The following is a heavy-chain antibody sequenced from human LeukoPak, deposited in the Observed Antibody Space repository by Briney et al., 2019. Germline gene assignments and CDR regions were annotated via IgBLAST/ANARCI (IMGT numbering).Heavy chain of an antibody. CDR3: AREVNYYDSSGDNWFDP. V-gene: IGHV3-7*01. Sequence: GGSLRLSCAASGFTFSSYWMGWVRQAPGKGLEWVANIKQDGSEKYYVDSVKGRFTISRDNAKNSLYLQMNSLRAEDTAVYYCAREVNYYDSSGDNWFDPWGQGTLVTVSS. J-gene: IGHJ5*02. D-gene: IGHD3-22*01. CDR2: IKQDGSEK. CDR1: GFTFSSYW.